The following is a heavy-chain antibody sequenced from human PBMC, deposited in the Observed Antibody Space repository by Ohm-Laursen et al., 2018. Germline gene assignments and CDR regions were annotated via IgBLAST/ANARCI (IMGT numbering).Heavy chain of an antibody. V-gene: IGHV3-7*01. Sequence: SLRLSCTASGFTFNSRGMTWVRQAPGKGLEWVANITHDGNETFYVDSVKGRFTISRDNAKNSLYLQMNSLRAEDTAVYYCVLGEWLDYWGQGTLVTVSS. CDR1: GFTFNSRG. J-gene: IGHJ4*02. CDR3: VLGEWLDY. CDR2: ITHDGNET. D-gene: IGHD3-16*01.